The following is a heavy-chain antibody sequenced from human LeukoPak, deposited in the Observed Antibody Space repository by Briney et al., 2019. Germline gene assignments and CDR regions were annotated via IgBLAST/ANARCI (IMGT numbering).Heavy chain of an antibody. CDR2: INPSGGST. CDR1: GYTFTSYY. CDR3: ARERLRSPLVHGMDV. V-gene: IGHV1-46*01. Sequence: ASVKVSCKASGYTFTSYYMHWVRQAPGQGLEWMGIINPSGGSTSYAQKFQGRVTMTRDTSTSTVYMELSSLRSEDTAVYYCARERLRSPLVHGMDVWGQGTTVTVSS. D-gene: IGHD3-10*02. J-gene: IGHJ6*02.